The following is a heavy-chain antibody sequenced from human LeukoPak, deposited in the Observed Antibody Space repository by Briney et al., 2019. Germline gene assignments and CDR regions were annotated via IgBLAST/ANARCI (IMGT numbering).Heavy chain of an antibody. CDR1: GFTFSSYA. CDR2: IWSDENKK. Sequence: PGGSLRLSCAASGFTFSSYAMSWVRQAPGKGLEWVAVIWSDENKKFYADSVKGRFTISRDNFKSTLYLQMDSLRVEDTAVYYCAREGLTSTPNNAFDIWGQGSVVTVSS. CDR3: AREGLTSTPNNAFDI. J-gene: IGHJ3*02. V-gene: IGHV3-33*08. D-gene: IGHD4-23*01.